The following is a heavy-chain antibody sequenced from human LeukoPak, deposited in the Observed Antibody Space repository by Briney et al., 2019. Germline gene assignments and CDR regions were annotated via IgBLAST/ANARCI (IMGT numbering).Heavy chain of an antibody. J-gene: IGHJ4*02. CDR2: IYYSGST. CDR3: ARDKGGDYYDSSGYYQIFDY. V-gene: IGHV4-31*02. CDR1: GFTFSSYA. D-gene: IGHD3-22*01. Sequence: LRLSCAASGFTFSSYAMSWVRQHPGKGLEWIGYIYYSGSTYYNPSLKSRVTISVDTSKNQFSLKLSSVTAADTAVYYCARDKGGDYYDSSGYYQIFDYWGQGTLVTVSS.